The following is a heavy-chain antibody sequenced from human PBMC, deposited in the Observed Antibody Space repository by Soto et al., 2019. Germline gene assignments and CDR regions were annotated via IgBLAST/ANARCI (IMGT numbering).Heavy chain of an antibody. J-gene: IGHJ4*02. V-gene: IGHV1-18*01. D-gene: IGHD6-19*01. CDR1: GYTFTSYG. CDR3: ARAVAGPQNFDY. Sequence: QVQLVQSGAEVKKPGASVKVSCKASGYTFTSYGISWVRQAPGQGLEWMGWISAYNGNTKYAQKFQGRVTITTXTSTSTAYXXLXSLRSDDTAVYXCARAVAGPQNFDYWGQGTLVTVSS. CDR2: ISAYNGNT.